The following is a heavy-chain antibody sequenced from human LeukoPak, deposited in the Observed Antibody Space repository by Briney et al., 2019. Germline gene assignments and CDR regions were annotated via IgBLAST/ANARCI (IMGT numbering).Heavy chain of an antibody. CDR2: IYYSGST. J-gene: IGHJ4*02. Sequence: KPSETLSLTCTVSGGSISSSSYYWGWIRQPPGKGLEWIGSIYYSGSTYYNPSLKSRVTISVDTSKNQFSLKLSSVTAADTAVYYCARHVRGSGRLDYWGQGTLVTVSS. V-gene: IGHV4-39*01. CDR1: GGSISSSSYY. CDR3: ARHVRGSGRLDY. D-gene: IGHD3-10*01.